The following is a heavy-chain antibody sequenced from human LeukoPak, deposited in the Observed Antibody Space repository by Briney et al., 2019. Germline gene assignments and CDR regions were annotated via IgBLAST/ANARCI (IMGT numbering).Heavy chain of an antibody. V-gene: IGHV3-48*01. CDR2: ISSSSSTI. Sequence: PGGSLRLSCAASGFTFSSYRMNWVRQAPGKGLEWVSYISSSSSTIYYADSVKGRFTISRDNSKNTLYLQMNSLRAEDTAVYYCAKDSSNYASGGEDYYMDVWGKGTTVTVSS. D-gene: IGHD4-11*01. J-gene: IGHJ6*03. CDR1: GFTFSSYR. CDR3: AKDSSNYASGGEDYYMDV.